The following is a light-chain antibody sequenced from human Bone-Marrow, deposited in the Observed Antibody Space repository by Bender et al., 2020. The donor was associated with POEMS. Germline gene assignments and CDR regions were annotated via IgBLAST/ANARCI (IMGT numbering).Light chain of an antibody. V-gene: IGLV3-1*01. CDR1: DLGDKY. CDR2: QDT. Sequence: SYEVTQPPSVSVSPGQTASITCSGDDLGDKYVAWYQQKPGQSPVLVIYQDTKRPSGIPERFSGSNSGNTATLTISGTQAMDEAAYYCQAWDTYSVIFGGGTKLTVL. J-gene: IGLJ2*01. CDR3: QAWDTYSVI.